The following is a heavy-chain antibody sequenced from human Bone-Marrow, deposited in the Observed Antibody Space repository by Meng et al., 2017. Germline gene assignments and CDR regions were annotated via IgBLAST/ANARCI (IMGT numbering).Heavy chain of an antibody. V-gene: IGHV5-51*01. J-gene: IGHJ4*02. CDR3: ARHPYGDYDIDY. D-gene: IGHD4-17*01. Sequence: ETLSLTCTVSGYSISSGYYWGWIRQPPGKGLEWMGIIYPGDSDTRYSPSFQGQVTISADKSISTAYLQWSSLKASDTAMYYCARHPYGDYDIDYWGQGTRVTVSS. CDR1: GYSISSGYY. CDR2: IYPGDSDT.